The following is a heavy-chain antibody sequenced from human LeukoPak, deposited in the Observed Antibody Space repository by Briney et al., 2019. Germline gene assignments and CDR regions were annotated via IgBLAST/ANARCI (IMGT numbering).Heavy chain of an antibody. V-gene: IGHV3-9*01. CDR1: GFTFDDYA. CDR3: AKDGGYCSSTSCYQFSD. Sequence: GGSLRLSCAASGFTFDDYAMPWVRQAPGKGLEWVSGISWNSGSIGYADSVKGRFTISRDNAKNSLYLQMNSLRAEDTALYYCAKDGGYCSSTSCYQFSDWGQGTLVTVPS. J-gene: IGHJ4*02. D-gene: IGHD2-2*01. CDR2: ISWNSGSI.